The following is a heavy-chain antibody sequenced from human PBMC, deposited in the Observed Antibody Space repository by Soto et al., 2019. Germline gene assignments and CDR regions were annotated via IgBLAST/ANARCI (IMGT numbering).Heavy chain of an antibody. CDR2: TYYRSKWYN. Sequence: SQTLSLTCAISGDSVSSNSGAWNWIRQSPSRGLEWLGRTYYRSKWYNGYAVSVKSRITINPDTSKNQSSLQLSSVTPEDTAVYYCTGQSVAGAIDYWGQGTPVTVS. J-gene: IGHJ4*02. CDR3: TGQSVAGAIDY. CDR1: GDSVSSNSGA. V-gene: IGHV6-1*01. D-gene: IGHD6-19*01.